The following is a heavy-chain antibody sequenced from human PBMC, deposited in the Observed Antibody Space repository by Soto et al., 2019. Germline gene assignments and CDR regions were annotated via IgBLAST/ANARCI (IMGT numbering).Heavy chain of an antibody. Sequence: LYLTCSVSGYSISSGGYSWSRIRPPPGKGLEWIGYIYHSGSTYYNPSLKSRVTISVDRSKNQFSLKLSSVTAADTAVYYCARVPDRWGQGTLVT. V-gene: IGHV4-30-2*01. D-gene: IGHD2-2*01. CDR3: ARVPDR. J-gene: IGHJ5*02. CDR2: IYHSGST. CDR1: GYSISSGGYS.